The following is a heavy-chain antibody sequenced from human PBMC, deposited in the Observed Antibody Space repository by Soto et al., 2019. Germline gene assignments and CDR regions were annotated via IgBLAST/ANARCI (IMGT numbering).Heavy chain of an antibody. Sequence: QVHLQESGPGLVKPSQTLSLTCTVSGGSISSADYYWSWIRQHPGKGLEWIGYIYYSGSAYYNPSLPSRATTSVATPKNWFSRKLSSVTAADTAVSYCAGYGSGTYCPTTFYYWGRGTLVTVSS. CDR2: IYYSGSA. J-gene: IGHJ4*02. CDR3: AGYGSGTYCPTTFYY. V-gene: IGHV4-31*03. CDR1: GGSISSADYY. D-gene: IGHD3-10*01.